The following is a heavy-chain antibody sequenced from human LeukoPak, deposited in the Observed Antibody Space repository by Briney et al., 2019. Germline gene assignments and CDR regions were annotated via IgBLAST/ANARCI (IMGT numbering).Heavy chain of an antibody. Sequence: GGSLRLSCAASGFTLSSYWMHWVRQAPGKGLVWVSRINSAGSSTTYADSVKGRFTISRDNAKNSLYLQMNSLRAEDTALYYCARGRYSGSYLLDYWGQGTLVTVSS. CDR2: INSAGSST. CDR3: ARGRYSGSYLLDY. J-gene: IGHJ4*02. CDR1: GFTLSSYW. D-gene: IGHD1-26*01. V-gene: IGHV3-74*01.